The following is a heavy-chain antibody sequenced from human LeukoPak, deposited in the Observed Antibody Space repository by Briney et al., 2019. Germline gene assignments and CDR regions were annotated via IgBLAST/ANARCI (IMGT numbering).Heavy chain of an antibody. CDR1: GFTFSTYT. J-gene: IGHJ3*02. D-gene: IGHD3-22*01. CDR2: ISSSSSYI. CDR3: ARAPYDSTGSDTPLAFDI. Sequence: GGSLRLSCAVSGFTFSTYTMNWVSQAPGKGLEWVSTISSSSSYIYYGDSVKGRFTISRDNAKNSLYLQMNSLRAEDTAVYYCARAPYDSTGSDTPLAFDIWGQGTMVTVSS. V-gene: IGHV3-21*01.